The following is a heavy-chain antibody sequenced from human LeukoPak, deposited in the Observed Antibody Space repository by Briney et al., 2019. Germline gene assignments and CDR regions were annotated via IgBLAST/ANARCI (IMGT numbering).Heavy chain of an antibody. CDR3: ARVWLGESFYFDY. Sequence: PGGSLRLSCAASGFSFTSYVMSWVRQAPGKGLEWISGIRGAGDSTYYVDFVRGRFTISRDNSKNTLYLQMNSLRAEDTAVYYCARVWLGESFYFDYWGQGTLVTVSS. CDR1: GFSFTSYV. CDR2: IRGAGDST. J-gene: IGHJ4*02. D-gene: IGHD3-10*01. V-gene: IGHV3-23*01.